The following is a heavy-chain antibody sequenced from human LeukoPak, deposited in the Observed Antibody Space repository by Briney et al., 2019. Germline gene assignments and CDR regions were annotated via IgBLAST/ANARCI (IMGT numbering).Heavy chain of an antibody. CDR3: ARDGGSIPAATAFDY. D-gene: IGHD2-2*01. CDR2: IYYSGST. J-gene: IGHJ4*02. Sequence: SETLSLTCTVSGGSISRGDYYWSWIRQPPGKGLEWIGYIYYSGSTYYNPSLKSRVTISVDTSKNQFSLKLSSVTAADTAVYYCARDGGSIPAATAFDYWGQGTLVTVSS. CDR1: GGSISRGDYY. V-gene: IGHV4-30-4*01.